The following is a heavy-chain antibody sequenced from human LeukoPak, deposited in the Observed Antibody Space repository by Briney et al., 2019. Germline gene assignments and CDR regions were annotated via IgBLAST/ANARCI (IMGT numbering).Heavy chain of an antibody. CDR1: GYTFTSYG. V-gene: IGHV1-18*01. D-gene: IGHD2-2*01. CDR3: ARDLYCSSTSCYWYWFDP. CDR2: ISAYNGNT. Sequence: ASVKVSCKASGYTFTSYGISWVRQAPGQGLEWMGWISAYNGNTNYAQKLQGRVTMTTDTSTSTAYMELRSLRSDDTAVYYCARDLYCSSTSCYWYWFDPWGQGTLVTVSS. J-gene: IGHJ5*02.